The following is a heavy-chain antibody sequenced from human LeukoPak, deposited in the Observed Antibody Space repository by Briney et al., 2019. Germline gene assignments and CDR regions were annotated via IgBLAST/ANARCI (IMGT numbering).Heavy chain of an antibody. CDR1: GFTFSSCA. CDR3: AKTVGPVVVVIRNYFDY. CDR2: ISGSGGST. J-gene: IGHJ4*02. Sequence: GGSLRLSCAASGFTFSSCAMSWVRQAPGKGLEWVSAISGSGGSTYYADSVKGRFTISRDNSKNTLYLQMNSLRAEDTAVYYCAKTVGPVVVVIRNYFDYWGQGTLVTVSS. V-gene: IGHV3-23*01. D-gene: IGHD3-22*01.